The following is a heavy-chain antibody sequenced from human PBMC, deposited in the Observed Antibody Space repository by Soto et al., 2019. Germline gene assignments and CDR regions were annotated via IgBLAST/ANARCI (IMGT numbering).Heavy chain of an antibody. CDR2: ISSSSSTI. CDR1: GFTFSSYS. J-gene: IGHJ5*02. CDR3: ASGGRGGSYPNWFDH. Sequence: VGSLRLSCAASGFTFSSYSMNWVRQAPGKGLEWVSYISSSSSTIYYADSVKGRFTISRDNAKNSLYLQMNSLRDEDTAVYYCASGGRGGSYPNWFDHCGQRTLVTVSS. V-gene: IGHV3-48*02. D-gene: IGHD1-26*01.